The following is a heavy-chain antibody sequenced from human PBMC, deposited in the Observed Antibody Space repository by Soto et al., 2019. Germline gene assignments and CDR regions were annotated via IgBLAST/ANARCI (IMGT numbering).Heavy chain of an antibody. Sequence: GGSLRLSCAASGFPFSTSTLHWVRQAPRKGLEYISAVSPDGVNTYYADSVKDRFTISRDNSKNTLYLQMGSLRGEDMAVYYCARDDYGDYVFTYWGRGTLVTVSS. CDR3: ARDDYGDYVFTY. CDR1: GFPFSTST. V-gene: IGHV3-64*02. CDR2: VSPDGVNT. D-gene: IGHD4-17*01. J-gene: IGHJ4*02.